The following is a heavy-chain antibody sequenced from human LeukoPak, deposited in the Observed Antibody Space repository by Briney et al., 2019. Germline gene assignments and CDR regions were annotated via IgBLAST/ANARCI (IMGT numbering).Heavy chain of an antibody. J-gene: IGHJ4*02. CDR1: GGSFSGYY. Sequence: SETLSLTCAVYGGSFSGYYWSWIRQPPGKGLEWIGDINHSGRTNYHPSLKSRVTISVDTSKNRSSLKLSSVTAADTAVYYCARAGYDILTGYYRDYWGQGTLVTVSS. D-gene: IGHD3-9*01. V-gene: IGHV4-34*01. CDR2: INHSGRT. CDR3: ARAGYDILTGYYRDY.